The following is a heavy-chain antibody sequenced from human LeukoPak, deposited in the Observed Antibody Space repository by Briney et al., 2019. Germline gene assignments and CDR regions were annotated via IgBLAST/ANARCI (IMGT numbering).Heavy chain of an antibody. J-gene: IGHJ4*02. Sequence: PGGSLRLSCAASGFTLNIYTMYWVRQAPGKGLEWVSAISGSGGSTYYADSVKGRFTISRDNSKNTLYLQMNSLRAEDTAVYYCAKEVIVAAVDYWGQGTLVTVSS. V-gene: IGHV3-23*01. D-gene: IGHD2-21*01. CDR2: ISGSGGST. CDR1: GFTLNIYT. CDR3: AKEVIVAAVDY.